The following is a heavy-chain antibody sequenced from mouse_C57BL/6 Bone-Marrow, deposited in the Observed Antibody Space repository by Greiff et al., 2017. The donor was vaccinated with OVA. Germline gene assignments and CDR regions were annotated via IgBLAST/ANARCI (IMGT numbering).Heavy chain of an antibody. CDR1: GFTFTDYY. CDR2: VYPYNGGT. D-gene: IGHD1-1*01. Sequence: DVHLVESGPVLVKPGPSVKISCKASGFTFTDYYMHWVKQSHGKSLEWIGLVYPYNGGTSYNQKFKGKATLTVDTSSSTAYMELNSLTSEDSAVYYCARGPNYGSSMYFDVWGTGTTVTVSS. CDR3: ARGPNYGSSMYFDV. J-gene: IGHJ1*03. V-gene: IGHV1-36*01.